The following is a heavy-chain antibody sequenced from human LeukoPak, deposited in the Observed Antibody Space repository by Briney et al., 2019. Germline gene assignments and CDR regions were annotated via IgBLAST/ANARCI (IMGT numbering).Heavy chain of an antibody. D-gene: IGHD3-10*01. V-gene: IGHV1-46*01. CDR2: INPSGGST. Sequence: GASVKVSCKASGYTFTSYYMHWVRQAPGQGLEWMGIINPSGGSTSYAQKFQGRVTMTRDTSISTAYMELSRLRSDDTAVYYCARLIIASFDYWGQGTLVTVSS. CDR1: GYTFTSYY. CDR3: ARLIIASFDY. J-gene: IGHJ4*02.